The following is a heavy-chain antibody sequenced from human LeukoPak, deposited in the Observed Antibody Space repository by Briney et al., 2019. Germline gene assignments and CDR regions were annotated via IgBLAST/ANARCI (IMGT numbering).Heavy chain of an antibody. Sequence: PGGSLRLSCAASGFTFSSYAMSWVRQAPGKGLEWVSAISGSGGSTYYADSVKGRFTISRDNSKNTLYLQMNSLRAEDTAVYYCAKGVSIVRGVIIRRAGLYYFDYWGQGTLVTVSS. D-gene: IGHD3-10*01. J-gene: IGHJ4*02. CDR1: GFTFSSYA. CDR3: AKGVSIVRGVIIRRAGLYYFDY. V-gene: IGHV3-23*01. CDR2: ISGSGGST.